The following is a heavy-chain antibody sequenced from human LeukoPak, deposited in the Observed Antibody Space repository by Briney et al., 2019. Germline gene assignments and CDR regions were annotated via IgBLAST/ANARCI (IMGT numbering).Heavy chain of an antibody. Sequence: GGSLRLSCAASGFTFRSFDMHWVRQAPGKGLEWVTFIRYDGNNKYYADSVKGRFTISRDNSKNTLYLQMNSLRAEDTAVYYCAKDRCSSNSCYKVDYWGQGTLVTVSS. J-gene: IGHJ4*02. CDR2: IRYDGNNK. CDR3: AKDRCSSNSCYKVDY. CDR1: GFTFRSFD. D-gene: IGHD2-2*02. V-gene: IGHV3-30*02.